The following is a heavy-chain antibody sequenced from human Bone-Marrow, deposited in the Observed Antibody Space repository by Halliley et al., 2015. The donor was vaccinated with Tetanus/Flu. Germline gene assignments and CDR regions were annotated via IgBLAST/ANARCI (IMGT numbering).Heavy chain of an antibody. CDR2: LSGSGGST. J-gene: IGHJ5*02. Sequence: SLRLSCAASGFSFSGYAMNWVRQAPGKGLEWVSGLSGSGGSTYYADSVKGRFTISRDNSKNTLYLLMNSLRVEDTAVYYCARDIGYCSSSSCYSWSDPWGQGTLVTVSS. V-gene: IGHV3-23*01. CDR3: ARDIGYCSSSSCYSWSDP. CDR1: GFSFSGYA. D-gene: IGHD2-2*02.